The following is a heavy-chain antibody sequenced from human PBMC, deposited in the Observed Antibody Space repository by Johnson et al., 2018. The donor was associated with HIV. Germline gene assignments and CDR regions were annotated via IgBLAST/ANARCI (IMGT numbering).Heavy chain of an antibody. V-gene: IGHV3-NL1*01. CDR1: GFTFSSYA. J-gene: IGHJ3*02. CDR3: ATVVYYDSSALRMDAFDI. Sequence: QMQLVESGGGLVQPGGSLRLSCAASGFTFSSYAMHWVRQTPGKGLEWVSVIYSGGSTYYADSVKGRFTISRDNAKNSLYLQMNSLRAEDTALYYCATVVYYDSSALRMDAFDIWGQGTMVTVSS. CDR2: IYSGGST. D-gene: IGHD3-22*01.